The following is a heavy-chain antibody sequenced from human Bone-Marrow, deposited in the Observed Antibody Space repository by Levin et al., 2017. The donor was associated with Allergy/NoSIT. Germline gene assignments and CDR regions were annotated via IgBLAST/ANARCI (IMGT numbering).Heavy chain of an antibody. J-gene: IGHJ4*02. CDR3: AKGGVDHGDPMMDS. Sequence: KISCKASGGTFSTFGVSWVRQAPGQGLEWMGRIVPILGVPNFAQKFQGRVTMTADIPTTTAYMELSSLRAEDPAVYFCAKGGVDHGDPMMDSWGQGTLVIVSS. V-gene: IGHV1-69*04. CDR1: GGTFSTFG. D-gene: IGHD4-17*01. CDR2: IVPILGVP.